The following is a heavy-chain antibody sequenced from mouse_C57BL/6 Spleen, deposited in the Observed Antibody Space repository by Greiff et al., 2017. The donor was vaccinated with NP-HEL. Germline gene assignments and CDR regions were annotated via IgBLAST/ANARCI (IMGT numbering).Heavy chain of an antibody. V-gene: IGHV1-61*01. D-gene: IGHD1-1*01. CDR3: ARRAYYYGSLYYFDY. CDR1: GYTFPTYW. CDR2: FYPSDSEP. Sequence: QVQLQQPGAELVRPGSSVKLSCKASGYTFPTYWMGWVMQRPGQGLEWIGNFYPSDSEPHSNQKFKDKATLPVDKSSSTAYMQLSSLTSENSAVNYSARRAYYYGSLYYFDYWGQGTAITVSS. J-gene: IGHJ2*01.